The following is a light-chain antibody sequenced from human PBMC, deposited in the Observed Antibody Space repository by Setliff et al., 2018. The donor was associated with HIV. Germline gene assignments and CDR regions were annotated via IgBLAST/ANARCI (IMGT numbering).Light chain of an antibody. CDR3: ATWDSRLDGVV. CDR2: DNN. J-gene: IGLJ2*01. V-gene: IGLV1-51*01. CDR1: SSNIGNNY. Sequence: QSVLTQPPSVSAAPGQKVTISCSGGSSNIGNNYVSWYQQLPGTAPKLLIYDNNKRPSGIPDRFSGSKSGTSATLGITGLQTGDEADYYCATWDSRLDGVVFGGGTKVTVL.